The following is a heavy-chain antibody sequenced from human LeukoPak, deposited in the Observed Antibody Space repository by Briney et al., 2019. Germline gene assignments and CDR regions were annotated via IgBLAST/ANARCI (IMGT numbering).Heavy chain of an antibody. Sequence: PGGSLRLSCAASGFTFSSYGMHWVRQAPGKGLEWVAFIRYDGSNKYYADSVKGRFTISRDNSKNTLYLQMNSLRAEDTAVYYCAKRPTSGSYPSGDYWGQGTLVTVSS. CDR3: AKRPTSGSYPSGDY. D-gene: IGHD1-26*01. J-gene: IGHJ4*02. CDR1: GFTFSSYG. CDR2: IRYDGSNK. V-gene: IGHV3-30*02.